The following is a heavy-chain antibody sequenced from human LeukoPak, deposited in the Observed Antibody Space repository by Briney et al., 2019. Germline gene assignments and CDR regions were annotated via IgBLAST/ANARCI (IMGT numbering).Heavy chain of an antibody. CDR1: GFTVSSNY. CDR2: IYSGGNT. V-gene: IGHV3-53*01. D-gene: IGHD5-18*01. J-gene: IGHJ4*02. CDR3: ASDGSDTAMVN. Sequence: GGSLRLSCAASGFTVSSNYMSWVRQAPGKGLEWVSVIYSGGNTYYADSVKGRFIISRDNSKNTLYLQMNSLRAEDTAVYYCASDGSDTAMVNWGQGTLVTVSS.